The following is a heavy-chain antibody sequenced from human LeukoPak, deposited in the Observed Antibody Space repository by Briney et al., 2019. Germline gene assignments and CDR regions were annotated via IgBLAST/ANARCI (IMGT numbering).Heavy chain of an antibody. V-gene: IGHV3-23*01. J-gene: IGHJ4*02. CDR3: AKLEGATSPPFDY. CDR1: GFTFSSYW. CDR2: ISGTGGAT. D-gene: IGHD1-26*01. Sequence: GGSLRLSCAASGFTFSSYWMSWVRQAPGKGLEWVSGISGTGGATYYADSVKGRFTISRDNSKKTLYLQMNSLRAEDTAVFFCAKLEGATSPPFDYWGQGTLVTVSS.